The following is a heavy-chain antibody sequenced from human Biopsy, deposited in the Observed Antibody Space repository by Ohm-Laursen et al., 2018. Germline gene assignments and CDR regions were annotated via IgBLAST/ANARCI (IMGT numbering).Heavy chain of an antibody. J-gene: IGHJ2*01. CDR1: GGSISGYY. CDR3: ARDRGYYSDRTVPGYFDL. V-gene: IGHV4-59*01. CDR2: VYDSEST. Sequence: SDTLSLTCTVSGGSISGYYWSWIRRPPGKGLEWIGYVYDSESTDYNPSLQSRVTISVDTSKNHFSLRLRSVTPADTAIYYCARDRGYYSDRTVPGYFDLWGRGTLVTVSS. D-gene: IGHD3-22*01.